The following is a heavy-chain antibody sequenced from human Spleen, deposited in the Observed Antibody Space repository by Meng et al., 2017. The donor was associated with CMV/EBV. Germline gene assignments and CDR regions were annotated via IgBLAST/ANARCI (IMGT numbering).Heavy chain of an antibody. Sequence: YSCIWIRQPPGKGLEWIGYIYYSGSTYSTPSLKSRVTISVDTSKNQFSLKLSSVTAADTAVYYCARGEGTGYDFWSGPENAYWFDPWGQGTLVTVSS. CDR3: ARGEGTGYDFWSGPENAYWFDP. CDR2: IYYSGST. D-gene: IGHD3-3*01. V-gene: IGHV4-30-4*08. CDR1: YS. J-gene: IGHJ5*02.